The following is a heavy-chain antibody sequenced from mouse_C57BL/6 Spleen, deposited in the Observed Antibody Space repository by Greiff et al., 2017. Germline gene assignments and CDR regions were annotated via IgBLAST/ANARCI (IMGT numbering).Heavy chain of an antibody. D-gene: IGHD2-1*01. J-gene: IGHJ2*01. CDR1: GYTFTDYY. Sequence: QVQLQQSGAELVRPGASVKLSCKASGYTFTDYYINWVKQRPGQGLEWIARIYPGSGNTDYNEKFKGKATLTAEKSSSTAYMQLSSLTSEDSAVYCCARWGLYGNVFDYWGQGTTLTVSS. CDR3: ARWGLYGNVFDY. CDR2: IYPGSGNT. V-gene: IGHV1-76*01.